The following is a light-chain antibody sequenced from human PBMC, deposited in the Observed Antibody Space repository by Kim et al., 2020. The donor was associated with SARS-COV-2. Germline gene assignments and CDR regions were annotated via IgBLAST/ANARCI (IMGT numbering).Light chain of an antibody. V-gene: IGLV3-19*01. CDR3: NSRDSSGNHVV. CDR2: GKN. CDR1: SLRSYY. J-gene: IGLJ2*01. Sequence: SSELTQDPAVSVALGQTVRITCQGDSLRSYYASWYQQKPRQAPVLVIYGKNNRPSGIPDRFSGSSSGNTASLTITGAQAEDEADYYCNSRDSSGNHVVFGGRTKRTV.